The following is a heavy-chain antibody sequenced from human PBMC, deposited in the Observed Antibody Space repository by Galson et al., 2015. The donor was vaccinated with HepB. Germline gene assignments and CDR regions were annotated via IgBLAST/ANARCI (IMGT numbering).Heavy chain of an antibody. V-gene: IGHV3-30*18. CDR3: AKTQGYCSSTSCYGSAFDI. CDR2: ISYDGSNK. Sequence: SLRLSCAASGFTFSSYGVHWVRQAPGKGLEWVAVISYDGSNKYYADSVKGRFTISRDNSKNTLYLQMNSLRAEDTAVYYCAKTQGYCSSTSCYGSAFDIWGQGTMVTVSS. J-gene: IGHJ3*02. CDR1: GFTFSSYG. D-gene: IGHD2-2*01.